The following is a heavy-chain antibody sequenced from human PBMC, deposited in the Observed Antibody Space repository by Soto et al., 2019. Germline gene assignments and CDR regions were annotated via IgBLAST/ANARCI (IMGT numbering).Heavy chain of an antibody. V-gene: IGHV3-23*01. CDR2: ISSGGTE. CDR1: GFTLSSDF. CDR3: AKGRLDY. Sequence: GGSLRLSCAASGFTLSSDFMSWVRQAPGKGLEWVSLISSGGTEYYADSVKGRFTISRDTSKNTLFLQMNSLAAEDTGIYYCAKGRLDYWGQGTLVTVSS. J-gene: IGHJ4*02.